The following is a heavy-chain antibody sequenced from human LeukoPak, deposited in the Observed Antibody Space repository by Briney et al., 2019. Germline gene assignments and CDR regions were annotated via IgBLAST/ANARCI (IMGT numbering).Heavy chain of an antibody. CDR3: ARDHCRDNDCYEHYYYGMDV. CDR2: INPNSGGT. Sequence: ASVKVSCKASGYTFTGYYMHWVRQAPGQGLEWMGWINPNSGGTNSAQKFQGRVTMTRDTSISTAYMELSRLRSDDTAVYYCARDHCRDNDCYEHYYYGMDVWGQGTTVTVSS. D-gene: IGHD2-21*02. CDR1: GYTFTGYY. V-gene: IGHV1-2*02. J-gene: IGHJ6*02.